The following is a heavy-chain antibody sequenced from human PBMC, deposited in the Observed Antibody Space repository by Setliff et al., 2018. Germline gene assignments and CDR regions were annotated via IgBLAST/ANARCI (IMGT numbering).Heavy chain of an antibody. Sequence: SETLSLTCTVSGGSISSYYWSWIRQPAGKGLEWIGTIHFSGSTYYNPSLKSRVTISVDTSKNQFSLKLSSVTAADTAVYYCARQGRKSDSRGYYYWTDFDYWGQGALVTSPQ. CDR3: ARQGRKSDSRGYYYWTDFDY. V-gene: IGHV4-59*08. J-gene: IGHJ4*02. CDR1: GGSISSYY. D-gene: IGHD3-22*01. CDR2: IHFSGST.